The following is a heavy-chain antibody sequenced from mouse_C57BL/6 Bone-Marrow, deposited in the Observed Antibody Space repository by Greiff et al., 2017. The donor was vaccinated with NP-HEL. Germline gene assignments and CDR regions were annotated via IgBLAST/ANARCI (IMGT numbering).Heavy chain of an antibody. CDR1: GYTFTSYW. CDR3: ARGWLLSWFAY. J-gene: IGHJ3*01. Sequence: VQLQQSGAELAKPGASVKLSCKASGYTFTSYWMHWVKQRPGQGLEWIGYINPSSGYTKYNQKFKDKDTLTAAKSSSTAYMQLSSLTYEDSAVYYCARGWLLSWFAYWGQGTLVTVSA. D-gene: IGHD2-3*01. CDR2: INPSSGYT. V-gene: IGHV1-7*01.